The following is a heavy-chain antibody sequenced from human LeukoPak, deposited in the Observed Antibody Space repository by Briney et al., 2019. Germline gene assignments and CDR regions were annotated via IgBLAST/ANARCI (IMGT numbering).Heavy chain of an antibody. D-gene: IGHD2-15*01. J-gene: IGHJ4*02. V-gene: IGHV4-59*08. Sequence: SETLSLTCSVSGVSISGHFWTWIRQPPGKGLEWIGYIYYSGSTSYSPSLKGRVTFSVDSSKNQFSLKVASVTAADTAVYYCARQAQCSGATCNPFDFWGQGTLVTVSS. CDR1: GVSISGHF. CDR2: IYYSGST. CDR3: ARQAQCSGATCNPFDF.